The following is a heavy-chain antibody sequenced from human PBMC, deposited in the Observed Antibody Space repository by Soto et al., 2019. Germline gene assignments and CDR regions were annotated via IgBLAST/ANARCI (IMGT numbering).Heavy chain of an antibody. V-gene: IGHV3-11*01. J-gene: IGHJ4*02. CDR3: ARDLGYYDSSGYFDY. D-gene: IGHD3-22*01. CDR2: ISSSDNII. CDR1: GFTFSDYY. Sequence: QVQLVESGGGLVKPGGSLRLSCAASGFTFSDYYMSWIRQGPGKGLGWVSYISSSDNIIYYADSVKGRFTISRDNAKNSLYLQVNSLRAEDTAVYYCARDLGYYDSSGYFDYWGQGTLVSVSS.